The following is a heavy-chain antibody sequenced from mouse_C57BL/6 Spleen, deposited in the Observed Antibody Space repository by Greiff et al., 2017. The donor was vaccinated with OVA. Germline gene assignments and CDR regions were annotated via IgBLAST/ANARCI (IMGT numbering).Heavy chain of an antibody. D-gene: IGHD1-1*01. CDR2: IHPNSGST. J-gene: IGHJ2*01. CDR3: VTTVVERYFDY. Sequence: VQLQQPGAELVKPGASVKLSCKASGYTFTSYWMHWVKQRPGQGLEWIGMIHPNSGSTNYNEKFKSKATLTVDKSSSTAYMQLSSLTSEDSAVYAWVTTVVERYFDYWGQGTTLTVSS. CDR1: GYTFTSYW. V-gene: IGHV1-64*01.